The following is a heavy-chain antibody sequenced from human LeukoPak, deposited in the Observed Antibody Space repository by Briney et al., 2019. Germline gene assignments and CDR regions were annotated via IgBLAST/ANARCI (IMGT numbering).Heavy chain of an antibody. CDR3: AKVRGYSYGSFDY. J-gene: IGHJ4*02. CDR1: GFTFDDYA. CDR2: ISWNSGDI. V-gene: IGHV3-9*01. D-gene: IGHD5-18*01. Sequence: PGRSLRLSCAASGFTFDDYAMHWVRQAPGKGLEWVSGISWNSGDIGYADSVKGRFTISRDNAKNSLYLQMNSLRAEDTALYYCAKVRGYSYGSFDYGGQGTLVTVSS.